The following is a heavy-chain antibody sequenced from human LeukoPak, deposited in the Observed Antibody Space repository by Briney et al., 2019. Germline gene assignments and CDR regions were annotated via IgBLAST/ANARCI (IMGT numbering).Heavy chain of an antibody. Sequence: SETLSLTCTVSGGSISSYYWSWIRQPPGKGLEWIGYIYYSGSTNYNPSLKSRVTISVGTSKNQFSLKLSSVTAADTAVYYCARSYDSSGYELYYFDYWGQGTLVTVSS. V-gene: IGHV4-59*01. J-gene: IGHJ4*02. CDR3: ARSYDSSGYELYYFDY. D-gene: IGHD3-22*01. CDR2: IYYSGST. CDR1: GGSISSYY.